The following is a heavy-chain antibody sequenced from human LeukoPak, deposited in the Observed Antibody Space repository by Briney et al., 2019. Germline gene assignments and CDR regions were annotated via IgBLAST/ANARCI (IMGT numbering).Heavy chain of an antibody. Sequence: SQTLSLTCTVSGGSISSGSYYWSWIRQPAGKGLEWIGRIYTSGSTNYNSSLKSRVTISVDTSKNQFSLKLSSVTAADTAVYYCARVSYFWSGKVDYWGQGTLVTVSS. D-gene: IGHD3-3*01. CDR2: IYTSGST. J-gene: IGHJ4*02. CDR3: ARVSYFWSGKVDY. CDR1: GGSISSGSYY. V-gene: IGHV4-61*02.